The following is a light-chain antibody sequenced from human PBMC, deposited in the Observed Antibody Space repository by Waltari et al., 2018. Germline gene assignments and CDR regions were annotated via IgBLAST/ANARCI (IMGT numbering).Light chain of an antibody. J-gene: IGLJ2*01. CDR3: FCAADMTEI. Sequence: SYELTQPSSVSVSPGQPARITCSGHILAEKYVRGFQQRPGQAPVVVIYKDTERPSGTPDRFSGSTSGTTVTLTISGVQADDEADYYCFCAADMTEIFGGGTRLTVL. V-gene: IGLV3-27*01. CDR2: KDT. CDR1: ILAEKY.